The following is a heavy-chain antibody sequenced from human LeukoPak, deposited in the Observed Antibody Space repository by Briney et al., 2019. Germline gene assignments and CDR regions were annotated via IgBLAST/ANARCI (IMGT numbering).Heavy chain of an antibody. CDR2: IKQDGSEK. J-gene: IGHJ6*03. CDR3: ARDSSSSWYSFYYYYYMDV. V-gene: IGHV3-7*01. Sequence: GGSLRLSCAASGFTFSSYWMSWVRQAPGKGLEWVANIKQDGSEKYYVDSVKGRFTISRDNAKNSLYLQMNSLRAEDTAVYYCARDSSSSWYSFYYYYYMDVWGKGTTVTVSS. CDR1: GFTFSSYW. D-gene: IGHD6-13*01.